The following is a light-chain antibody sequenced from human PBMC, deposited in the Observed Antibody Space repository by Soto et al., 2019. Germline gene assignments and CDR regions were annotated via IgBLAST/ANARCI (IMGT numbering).Light chain of an antibody. V-gene: IGKV4-1*01. CDR2: WAS. Sequence: DIVMTQSPDSLAVSLGERATINCKSSQSVLYSSNNKNYLAWYQQKPGQPPKLLIYWASTRESGVPDRFSGSGSGTDFTLTISSLQAEDVAVYYCQQYYGTPSGTFGQGTKVDIK. J-gene: IGKJ1*01. CDR1: QSVLYSSNNKNY. CDR3: QQYYGTPSGT.